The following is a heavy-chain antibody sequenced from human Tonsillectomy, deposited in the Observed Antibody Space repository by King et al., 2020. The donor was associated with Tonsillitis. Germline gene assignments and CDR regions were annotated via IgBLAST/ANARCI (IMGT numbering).Heavy chain of an antibody. CDR1: GFTFSSYG. CDR2: ISYDGSNK. V-gene: IGHV3-30*18. Sequence: QLVQSGGGVVQPGRSLRLSCAASGFTFSSYGMHWVRQAPGKGLEWVAVISYDGSNKYYADSVKGRFTISRDNSKNTLYLQMNSLRAEDTAVYYCAKDTRDYPYYFDYWGQGTLVTVS. D-gene: IGHD4-11*01. J-gene: IGHJ4*02. CDR3: AKDTRDYPYYFDY.